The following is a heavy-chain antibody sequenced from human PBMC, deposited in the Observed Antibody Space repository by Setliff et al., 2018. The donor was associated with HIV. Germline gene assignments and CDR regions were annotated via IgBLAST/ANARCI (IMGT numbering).Heavy chain of an antibody. Sequence: SLKISCAASGFTFSNYWMSWVRQAPGKGLEWVANIKQDGSEKYYVDSVKGRFTISRDNAQNSLDLQMNSLRAEDTAVYYCASVSDFWSVSFGYWGQGAQVTVSS. V-gene: IGHV3-7*03. CDR1: GFTFSNYW. D-gene: IGHD3-3*01. CDR3: ASVSDFWSVSFGY. CDR2: IKQDGSEK. J-gene: IGHJ4*02.